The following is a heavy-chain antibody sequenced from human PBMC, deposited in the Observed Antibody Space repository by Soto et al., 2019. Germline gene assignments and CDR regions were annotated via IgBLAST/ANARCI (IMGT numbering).Heavy chain of an antibody. V-gene: IGHV1-8*01. CDR3: ARGWSDRYYYHYYMDV. J-gene: IGHJ6*03. CDR1: GYTFTSYD. Sequence: ASVKVSCKASGYTFTSYDINWVRQATGQGPEWMGWMNPNSGNTGYAQKFQGRVTMTRNTSISTAYMELSSLRSEDTAVYYCARGWSDRYYYHYYMDVWGKGTTVTVSS. CDR2: MNPNSGNT. D-gene: IGHD3-16*02.